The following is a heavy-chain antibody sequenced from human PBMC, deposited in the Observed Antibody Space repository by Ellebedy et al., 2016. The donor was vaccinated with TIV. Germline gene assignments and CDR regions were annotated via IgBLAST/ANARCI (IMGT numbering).Heavy chain of an antibody. J-gene: IGHJ6*02. CDR3: AREIFGDHPNYYSYGLDV. CDR1: GLTFNNHA. CDR2: ISQSGGAT. V-gene: IGHV3-23*01. Sequence: GESLKISCAASGLTFNNHAMIWVRQAPGKGLEWVSTISQSGGATFYADSVKGRFTISRDNSKNTLHLQMNSLTFEDTAVYYCAREIFGDHPNYYSYGLDVWGQGTTVTVSS. D-gene: IGHD4-17*01.